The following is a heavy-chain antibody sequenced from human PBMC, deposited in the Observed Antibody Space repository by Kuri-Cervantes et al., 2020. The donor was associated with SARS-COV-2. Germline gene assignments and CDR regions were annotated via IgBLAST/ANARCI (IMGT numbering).Heavy chain of an antibody. D-gene: IGHD5-18*01. V-gene: IGHV1-2*02. CDR3: ARNRRTGGYSFGFDL. CDR1: GYIFTGYY. CDR2: VNPNSGVT. J-gene: IGHJ4*02. Sequence: ASVKVSCKASGYIFTGYYMHWVRQAPGQGLEWMGCVNPNSGVTTYAQKFQGRVTMTRDTSISTVHMELSRLRFDDTAVFYCARNRRTGGYSFGFDLWGQGTLVTVSS.